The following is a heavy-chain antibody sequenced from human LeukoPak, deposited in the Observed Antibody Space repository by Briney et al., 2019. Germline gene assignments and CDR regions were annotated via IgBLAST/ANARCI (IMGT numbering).Heavy chain of an antibody. Sequence: ASVKVSCKASGYTFTSYSISWVRQAPGQGLEWMGWISAYNGNTNYAQKLQGRVTMTTDTSTSTAYMELRSLRSDDTAVYYCARAKRGYSGYDFTEVIDYWGQGTLVTVSS. V-gene: IGHV1-18*04. CDR1: GYTFTSYS. D-gene: IGHD5-12*01. J-gene: IGHJ4*02. CDR2: ISAYNGNT. CDR3: ARAKRGYSGYDFTEVIDY.